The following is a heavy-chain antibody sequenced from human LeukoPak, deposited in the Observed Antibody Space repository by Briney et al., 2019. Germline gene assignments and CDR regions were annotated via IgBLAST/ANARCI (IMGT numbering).Heavy chain of an antibody. Sequence: GGSLRLSCAASGFTFSSYSMNWVRQAPGKGLEWVSSISSSSSYIYYADSVKGRFTISRDNAKNSLYLQLNSLRAEDTAVYYCARAVGPGTVDYWGQGTLVTVSS. D-gene: IGHD1-1*01. V-gene: IGHV3-21*01. CDR3: ARAVGPGTVDY. CDR1: GFTFSSYS. CDR2: ISSSSSYI. J-gene: IGHJ4*02.